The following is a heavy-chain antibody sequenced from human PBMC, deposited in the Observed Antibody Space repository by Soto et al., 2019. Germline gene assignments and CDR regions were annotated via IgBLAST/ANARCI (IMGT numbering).Heavy chain of an antibody. J-gene: IGHJ4*02. CDR1: GFTFSSYG. V-gene: IGHV3-33*01. Sequence: QVQLVESGGGVVQPGRSLRLSCAASGFTFSSYGMHWXXXXXXXXXEWVSVIWYDGSDKYYADSVKGRFTISRDNSKXXXXXXXXXXXXXXXXXXXXXXXXXXXXXXDLDYWGQGTLVTVSS. CDR3: XXXXXXXXXXDLDY. CDR2: IWYDGSDK. D-gene: IGHD3-3*01.